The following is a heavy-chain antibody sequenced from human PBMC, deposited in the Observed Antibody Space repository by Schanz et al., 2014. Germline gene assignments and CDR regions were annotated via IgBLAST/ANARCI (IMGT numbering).Heavy chain of an antibody. CDR1: GFTFSRYW. V-gene: IGHV3-7*01. J-gene: IGHJ4*02. CDR3: IRGDIMVVPVAHF. D-gene: IGHD2-2*01. CDR2: INQDGSEE. Sequence: EVQLVESGGGLVLPGGSLRLSCAASGFTFSRYWMSWVRQAPGKGLEWLANINQDGSEEYYVDSLNGRLTISRDNARNSLYLQMNSLRAEDTAVYYCIRGDIMVVPVAHFWGQGILVTVSS.